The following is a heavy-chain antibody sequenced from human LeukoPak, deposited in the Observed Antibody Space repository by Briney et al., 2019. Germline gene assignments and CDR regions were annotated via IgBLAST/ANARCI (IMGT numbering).Heavy chain of an antibody. D-gene: IGHD6-6*01. Sequence: GGSLRLSCAASGFTFDDYAMHWVRQAPGKGLEWVSAISGSGGSTYYADSVKGRFTISRDNSKNTLYLQMNSLRAEDTAVYYCAKSLKSSSTYYFDYWGQGTLVTVSS. CDR1: GFTFDDYA. CDR3: AKSLKSSSTYYFDY. J-gene: IGHJ4*02. CDR2: ISGSGGST. V-gene: IGHV3-23*01.